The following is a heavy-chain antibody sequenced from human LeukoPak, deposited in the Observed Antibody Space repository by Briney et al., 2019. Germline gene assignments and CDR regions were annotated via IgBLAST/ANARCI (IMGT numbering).Heavy chain of an antibody. CDR1: GGSISSYY. CDR2: IYYSGST. J-gene: IGHJ6*02. Sequence: SETLSLTCTVSGGSISSYYWSWIRQPPGKGLEWIGYIYYSGSTNYSPSLKSRVTISVDTSKNQFSLKLSSVTAADTAVYYCARGGYSTYYYYGMDVWGQGTTVTVSS. CDR3: ARGGYSTYYYYGMDV. D-gene: IGHD2-15*01. V-gene: IGHV4-59*01.